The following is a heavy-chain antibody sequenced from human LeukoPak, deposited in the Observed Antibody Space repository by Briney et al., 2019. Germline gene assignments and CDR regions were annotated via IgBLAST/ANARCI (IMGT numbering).Heavy chain of an antibody. CDR3: AKDRTLIAVAGTFDY. Sequence: GRSLRLSCAASGFTFSSYGMHWVRQAPGKGLEWVAVIWYDGSNKYYADSVKGRFTISRDNSKNTLYLQMNSLRAEDTAVYYCAKDRTLIAVAGTFDYWGQGTLVTVSS. J-gene: IGHJ4*02. CDR2: IWYDGSNK. V-gene: IGHV3-33*06. D-gene: IGHD6-19*01. CDR1: GFTFSSYG.